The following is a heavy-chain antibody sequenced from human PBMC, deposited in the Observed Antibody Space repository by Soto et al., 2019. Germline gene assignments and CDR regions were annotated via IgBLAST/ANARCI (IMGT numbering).Heavy chain of an antibody. Sequence: QVQLQESGPGLVKPSQTLSLTCTVSGGSISSGGYYWSWIRQHPGKGLEWIGYIYYSGSTYYNPSLKSRVTISVDTSKTQFSRKLRSVTAADTAGYYWARVAVAGTNYYYGMDVWGQGTTVTVSS. J-gene: IGHJ6*02. CDR2: IYYSGST. V-gene: IGHV4-31*03. CDR1: GGSISSGGYY. CDR3: ARVAVAGTNYYYGMDV. D-gene: IGHD6-19*01.